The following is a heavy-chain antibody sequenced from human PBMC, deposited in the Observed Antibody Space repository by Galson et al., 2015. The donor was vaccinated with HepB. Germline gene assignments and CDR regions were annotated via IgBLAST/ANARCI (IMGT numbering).Heavy chain of an antibody. D-gene: IGHD1-1*01. J-gene: IGHJ4*02. CDR1: GGSISNFY. CDR3: ARGHRQLEPYFDY. CDR2: IYSSGTT. Sequence: SETLSLTCSDSGGSISNFYWSWIRQPPGKGLEWIGYIYSSGTTTYNPSLKSRVSISLDTSKNQFSLKVRSVSAADTAIYYCARGHRQLEPYFDYWGQGTLVTVSS. V-gene: IGHV4-59*01.